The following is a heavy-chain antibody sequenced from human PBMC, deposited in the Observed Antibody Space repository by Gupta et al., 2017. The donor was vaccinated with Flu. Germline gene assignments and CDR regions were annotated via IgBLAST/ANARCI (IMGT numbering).Heavy chain of an antibody. V-gene: IGHV3-30*18. D-gene: IGHD5-12*01. Sequence: ANTSYGGSNKYYADSVKGRFTISRDNSKNTLYLQMNSLRAEDTAVYYCAKDPQIKANDAFDIWGQGTMVTVSS. CDR3: AKDPQIKANDAFDI. J-gene: IGHJ3*02. CDR2: TSYGGSNK.